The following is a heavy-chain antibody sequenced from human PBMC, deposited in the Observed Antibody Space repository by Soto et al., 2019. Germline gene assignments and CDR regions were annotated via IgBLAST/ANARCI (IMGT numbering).Heavy chain of an antibody. Sequence: QITLKESGPALVRPTQTLTLTCSFSGFSLTTRGVAVGWIRQPPGKALGWLAPFFWVDDKGYSQSLRSRLTITEDTSKNQVVLTMTNMDPVDTATYYCAHRSRGYAYYFDQWGQGTLVTVSS. CDR3: AHRSRGYAYYFDQ. J-gene: IGHJ4*02. CDR2: FFWVDDK. D-gene: IGHD5-12*01. CDR1: GFSLTTRGVA. V-gene: IGHV2-5*02.